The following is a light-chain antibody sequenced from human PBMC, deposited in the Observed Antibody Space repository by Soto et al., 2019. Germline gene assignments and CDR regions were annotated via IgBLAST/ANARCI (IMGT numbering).Light chain of an antibody. CDR1: QSFSSY. Sequence: EIVLTQSPATLSLSPGERETLSCRASQSFSSYLAWYQQTPGQAPRLLIYDASNRATGIPARFSGSGSGTDFTLTISSLEPEDFAVYYCQQRSNWPPLFTFGPGTKVDIK. J-gene: IGKJ3*01. CDR2: DAS. CDR3: QQRSNWPPLFT. V-gene: IGKV3-11*01.